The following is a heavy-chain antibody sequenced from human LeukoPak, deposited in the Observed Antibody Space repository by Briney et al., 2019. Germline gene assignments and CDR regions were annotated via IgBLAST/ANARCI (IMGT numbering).Heavy chain of an antibody. J-gene: IGHJ4*02. Sequence: GGSLRLSCAASGLTFSDFWMHWVRQPPGKGLGWVSLVKGDGRTTIYADSVKGRFTISRDNAKNTLYLQMNSLRAEDSGVYYCATGHSSGYDSWGQGVLVTVSS. D-gene: IGHD5-18*01. CDR3: ATGHSSGYDS. CDR1: GLTFSDFW. CDR2: VKGDGRTT. V-gene: IGHV3-74*01.